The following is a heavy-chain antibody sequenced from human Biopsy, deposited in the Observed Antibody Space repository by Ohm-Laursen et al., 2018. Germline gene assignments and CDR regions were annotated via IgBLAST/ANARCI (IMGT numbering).Heavy chain of an antibody. CDR3: ARLSTLFGVADFTDD. V-gene: IGHV4-59*08. D-gene: IGHD3-3*01. CDR2: ISNSGTT. CDR1: GASVRSHF. J-gene: IGHJ4*02. Sequence: GTLSLTCTLSGASVRSHFLTWIRQPPGKGPQWIGSISNSGTTKSSPSLKSRVNISLHTSKNQLSLKLTSVTAADTAVYYCARLSTLFGVADFTDDWGQGTLVTVSS.